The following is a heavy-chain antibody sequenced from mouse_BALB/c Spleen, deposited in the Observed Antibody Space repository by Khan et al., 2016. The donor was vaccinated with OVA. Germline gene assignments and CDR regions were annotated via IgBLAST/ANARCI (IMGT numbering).Heavy chain of an antibody. CDR3: ARMARTIN. V-gene: IGHV5-6-3*01. Sequence: EVELVESGGGLVQPGGSLKLSCAASGFTFSSYGMSWVRQTPDKRLELVATINSNGGSTYYPDSVKGRFTISRDNAKNTLYLQMSRLKSEDKGMYYCARMARTINWGQGTTLTVSS. J-gene: IGHJ2*01. CDR2: INSNGGST. CDR1: GFTFSSYG.